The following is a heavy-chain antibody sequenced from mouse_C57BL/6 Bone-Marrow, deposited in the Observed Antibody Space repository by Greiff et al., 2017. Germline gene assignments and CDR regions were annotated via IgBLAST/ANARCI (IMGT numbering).Heavy chain of an antibody. Sequence: VQGVESGPGLVAPSQSLSITCTVSGFSLTSYAISWVRQPPGKGLEWLGVIWTGGGTNYNSALTSRLSISKDNSKSQVFLKMNSLQTDDTSRYYCARNYGSSYGFASWGQGTLVTASA. CDR2: IWTGGGT. J-gene: IGHJ3*01. D-gene: IGHD1-1*01. V-gene: IGHV2-9-1*01. CDR3: ARNYGSSYGFAS. CDR1: GFSLTSYA.